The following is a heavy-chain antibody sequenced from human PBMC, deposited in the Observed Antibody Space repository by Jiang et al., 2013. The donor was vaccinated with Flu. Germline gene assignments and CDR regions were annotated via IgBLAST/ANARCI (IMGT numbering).Heavy chain of an antibody. D-gene: IGHD3-9*01. CDR1: GFTFGHYG. V-gene: IGHV3-49*04. Sequence: VQLLESGGGLVQPGRSLRLSCTGSGFTFGHYGMSWVRQAPGKGLEWVGFIRSIPYGGTTEYAASVKGRFTISRDDSKSIAYLHMNSLQTEDTAVYYCTRVLSTYYDILTGYEDWGQGTLVTVSS. J-gene: IGHJ4*02. CDR3: TRVLSTYYDILTGYED. CDR2: IRSIPYGGTT.